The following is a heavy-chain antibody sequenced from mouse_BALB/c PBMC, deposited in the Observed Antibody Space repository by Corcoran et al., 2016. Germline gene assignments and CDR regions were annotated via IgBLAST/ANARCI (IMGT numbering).Heavy chain of an antibody. Sequence: EVQLQQSGAELVQPGASVKLSCTASGFDIKDTYMHWVMQRPEQGLEWIGRIDPANGNTKYDPKFQGKATITADTSSNTAYLQLSSLTSEDTAVYYCARWDWYFDVWGAGTTVTVSS. CDR1: GFDIKDTY. V-gene: IGHV14-3*02. J-gene: IGHJ1*01. CDR2: IDPANGNT. CDR3: ARWDWYFDV.